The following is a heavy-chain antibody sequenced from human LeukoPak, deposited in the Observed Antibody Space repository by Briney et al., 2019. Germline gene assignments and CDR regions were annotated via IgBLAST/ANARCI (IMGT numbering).Heavy chain of an antibody. Sequence: GGSLRLSCTVSGFTVSSNSMSWVRQAPGKGLEWVSFIFSSTHYSDSVKGRFTISRDNAKNSLYLQMNSLRAEDTAVYYCARDILTGSAYWGQGTLVTVSS. CDR3: ARDILTGSAY. D-gene: IGHD3-9*01. J-gene: IGHJ4*02. V-gene: IGHV3-53*01. CDR2: IFSST. CDR1: GFTVSSNS.